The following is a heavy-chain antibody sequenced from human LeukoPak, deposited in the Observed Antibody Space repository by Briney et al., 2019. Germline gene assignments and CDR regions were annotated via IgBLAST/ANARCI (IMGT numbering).Heavy chain of an antibody. Sequence: GGSLRLSCAASGFTFSSYAMSWVRQAPGKGLEWVSAISGSGGSTYYADSVKGRFTISRDNSKNTLYLQMNSLRAEDTAVYYCARFITSGGVKIDYFDYWGQGTLVTVSS. CDR1: GFTFSSYA. J-gene: IGHJ4*02. CDR3: ARFITSGGVKIDYFDY. V-gene: IGHV3-23*01. CDR2: ISGSGGST. D-gene: IGHD3-16*01.